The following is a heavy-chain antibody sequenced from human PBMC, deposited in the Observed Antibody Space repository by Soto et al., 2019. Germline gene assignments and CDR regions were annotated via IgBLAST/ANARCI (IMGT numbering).Heavy chain of an antibody. D-gene: IGHD1-20*01. V-gene: IGHV4-39*01. CDR1: GGSISSSSYY. J-gene: IGHJ6*02. CDR2: IYYSGST. Sequence: QLQLQESGPGLVKPSETLSLTCTVSGGSISSSSYYWGWIRQPPGKGLEWIGSIYYSGSTYYNPSPQSPATTPVYTSKNHASRKRSPVPAADTAGYYLARQGNTWNHEAQTRGGMDVWGQGTPVTASS. CDR3: ARQGNTWNHEAQTRGGMDV.